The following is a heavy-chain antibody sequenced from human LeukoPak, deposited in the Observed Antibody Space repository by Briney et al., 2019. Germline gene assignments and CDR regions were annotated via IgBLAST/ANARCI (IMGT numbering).Heavy chain of an antibody. Sequence: HSGGSLRLSCTTSGFMFGDYARSWFRQAPGKGLEWIGFIRGNSYGGTTDYAASVKGRFTISRDDSKSIAYLQMNGLKTEDTAVYYCSRAGGSYSPCDFWGQGTLVTVSS. CDR2: IRGNSYGGTT. CDR1: GFMFGDYA. D-gene: IGHD1-26*01. J-gene: IGHJ1*01. V-gene: IGHV3-49*03. CDR3: SRAGGSYSPCDF.